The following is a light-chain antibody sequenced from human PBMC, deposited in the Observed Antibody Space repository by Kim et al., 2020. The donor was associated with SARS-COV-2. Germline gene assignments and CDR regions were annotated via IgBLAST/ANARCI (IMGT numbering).Light chain of an antibody. CDR3: NSRDSSGNHLEV. Sequence: GQEGRSKRQGGSLRSYDASWYQQKPEQAPVLVIYGKNNRPSGIPDRFSGSSSGNTASLTITGAQAEDEADYYCNSRDSSGNHLEVFGGGTKLTVL. V-gene: IGLV3-19*01. CDR1: SLRSYD. CDR2: GKN. J-gene: IGLJ2*01.